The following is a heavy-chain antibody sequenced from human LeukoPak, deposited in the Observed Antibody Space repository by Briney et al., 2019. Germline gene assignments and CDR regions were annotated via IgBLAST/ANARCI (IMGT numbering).Heavy chain of an antibody. CDR3: ARDAPYSNYQTIDY. D-gene: IGHD4-11*01. Sequence: ASVKVSCKASGYTFTGYYMHWVRQAPGQGLEWMGWINPNSGGTNYAQKFQGRVTMTRDTSISTAYMELSRLRSDDTAVYHCARDAPYSNYQTIDYWGQGTLVTVSS. CDR1: GYTFTGYY. CDR2: INPNSGGT. V-gene: IGHV1-2*02. J-gene: IGHJ4*02.